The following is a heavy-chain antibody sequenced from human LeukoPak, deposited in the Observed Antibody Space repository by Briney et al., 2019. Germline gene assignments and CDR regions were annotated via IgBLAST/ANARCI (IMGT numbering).Heavy chain of an antibody. J-gene: IGHJ6*03. CDR3: AIGCYDFWCGYLSYYYYMDV. CDR2: IYYSGST. D-gene: IGHD3-3*01. V-gene: IGHV4-59*01. CDR1: AGSISSYY. Sequence: PSETLSLTCTVSAGSISSYYWSWIRQPPGKGLEWIGYIYYSGSTNYNPSLKSRVTISVDTSKNQFSLMLSSVTAADTAAYYCAIGCYDFWCGYLSYYYYMDVWGKGTTVTVSS.